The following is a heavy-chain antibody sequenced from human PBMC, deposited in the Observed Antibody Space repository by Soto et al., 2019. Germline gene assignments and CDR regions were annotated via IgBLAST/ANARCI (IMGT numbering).Heavy chain of an antibody. D-gene: IGHD3-22*01. V-gene: IGHV4-30-4*01. J-gene: IGHJ4*02. CDR3: ARVLYDSSGYYLDY. CDR2: IYYSGST. Sequence: SSETLSLTCTVSGGSISSGDYYWSWIRQPPGKGLEWIGYIYYSGSTYYNPSLKSRVTISVDTSKNQFSLKLSSVTAADTAVYYCARVLYDSSGYYLDYWGQGTLVTVSS. CDR1: GGSISSGDYY.